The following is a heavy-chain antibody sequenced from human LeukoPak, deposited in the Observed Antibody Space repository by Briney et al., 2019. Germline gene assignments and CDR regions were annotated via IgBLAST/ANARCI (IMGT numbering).Heavy chain of an antibody. D-gene: IGHD4-17*01. Sequence: SETLSLTCTVSGGSISSSSYYWAWIRQPPGKGLECIGSISYSGSTYYNPSLKSRVTISVDTSKNQFSLKLTSVTAADTAVYYCARGSLRYGYMDVWGKGTTVTVSS. V-gene: IGHV4-39*07. CDR1: GGSISSSSYY. CDR3: ARGSLRYGYMDV. CDR2: ISYSGST. J-gene: IGHJ6*03.